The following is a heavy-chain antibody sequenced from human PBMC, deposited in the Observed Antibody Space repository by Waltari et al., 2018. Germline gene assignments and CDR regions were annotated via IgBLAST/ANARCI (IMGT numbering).Heavy chain of an antibody. J-gene: IGHJ3*02. CDR2: IYHSGST. CDR1: GYSISSGYY. V-gene: IGHV4-38-2*01. D-gene: IGHD4-17*01. CDR3: ARQDRLRYAFDI. Sequence: QVQLQESGPGLVKPSETLSLTCAVSGYSISSGYYWGWIRQPPGKGLEWIGCIYHSGSTYYNPSLKSRVTISVDTSKNQFSLKLSSVTAADTAVYYCARQDRLRYAFDIWGQGTMVTVSS.